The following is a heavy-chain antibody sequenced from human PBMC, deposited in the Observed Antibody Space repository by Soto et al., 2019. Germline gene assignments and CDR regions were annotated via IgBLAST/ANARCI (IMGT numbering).Heavy chain of an antibody. Sequence: QVQLVESGGGVVQPGRSLRLYCAASGFTFSSYGMHWVRQAPGKGLEWVAVISYDGTNKYYADSVKGRFTISRDNSKNTLYLQMNSLRADGTAVYYCAKEIGNYYGSGSYYYGMDVWGQGTTVTVSS. V-gene: IGHV3-30*18. CDR3: AKEIGNYYGSGSYYYGMDV. CDR1: GFTFSSYG. CDR2: ISYDGTNK. J-gene: IGHJ6*02. D-gene: IGHD3-10*01.